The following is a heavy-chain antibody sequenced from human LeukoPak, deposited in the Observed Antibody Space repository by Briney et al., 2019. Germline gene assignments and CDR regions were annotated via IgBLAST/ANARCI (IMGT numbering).Heavy chain of an antibody. CDR3: ARHPYYYDSSGHPIAFDI. Sequence: SETLSLTCAVYGGSFSGYYWSWMRQPPGKGLEWIGEINHSGSTNYNPSLKSRVTISVDTSKNQFSLKLSSVTAADTAVYYCARHPYYYDSSGHPIAFDIWGQGTMVTVSS. CDR2: INHSGST. D-gene: IGHD3-22*01. J-gene: IGHJ3*02. V-gene: IGHV4-34*01. CDR1: GGSFSGYY.